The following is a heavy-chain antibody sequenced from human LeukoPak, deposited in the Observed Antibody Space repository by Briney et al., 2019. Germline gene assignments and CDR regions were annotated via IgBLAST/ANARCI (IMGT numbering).Heavy chain of an antibody. V-gene: IGHV3-23*01. CDR1: GFTFSSYA. D-gene: IGHD3-22*01. Sequence: PGGSLRLSCAASGFTFSSYAMSWVRQAAGKGLEWVSAMSGSGGSTYYADSVKGRFTISRDNSKNTLYLQMNSLRAEDTAVYYCAKDGERVTMIVVVRSFDYWGQGTLVTVSS. J-gene: IGHJ4*02. CDR2: MSGSGGST. CDR3: AKDGERVTMIVVVRSFDY.